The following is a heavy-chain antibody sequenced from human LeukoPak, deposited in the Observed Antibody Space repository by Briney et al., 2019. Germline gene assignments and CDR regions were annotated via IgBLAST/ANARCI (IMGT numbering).Heavy chain of an antibody. CDR3: ARGARTWGVVTAYFDY. D-gene: IGHD2-21*02. CDR2: INHSGST. V-gene: IGHV4-34*01. Sequence: SETRSLTCAVYGGSFSGYYWSWIRQPPGKGLEWIGEINHSGSTNYNPSLKSRVTISVDTSKNQFSLKLSSVTAADTAVYYCARGARTWGVVTAYFDYWGQGTLVTVSS. J-gene: IGHJ4*02. CDR1: GGSFSGYY.